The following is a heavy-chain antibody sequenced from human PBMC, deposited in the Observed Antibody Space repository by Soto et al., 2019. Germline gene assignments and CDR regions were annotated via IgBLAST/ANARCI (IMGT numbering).Heavy chain of an antibody. D-gene: IGHD1-7*01. CDR2: IIPISGTA. CDR3: ARALELRLDFDI. V-gene: IGHV1-69*13. CDR1: GCTFISYA. Sequence: ASVKVSCKASGCTFISYAISWVRQAPGQGLEWMGGIIPISGTANYAQKFQGRVTITADESTSTAYMELSSLRSEDTAVYYCARALELRLDFDIWGQGTTVTVS. J-gene: IGHJ3*02.